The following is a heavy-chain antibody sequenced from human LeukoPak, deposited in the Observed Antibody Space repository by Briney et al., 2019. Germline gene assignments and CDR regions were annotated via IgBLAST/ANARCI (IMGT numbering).Heavy chain of an antibody. CDR1: GGSISSYY. Sequence: SETLSLTCTVSGGSISSYYWSWIRQPPGKGLEWIGNNHYSGNTNYNPSLKSRVTMSVDTSKNQFSLKLSSVTAADTAVYYCARDQGGSYRYFDYWGQGTLVTVSS. CDR3: ARDQGGSYRYFDY. D-gene: IGHD1-26*01. CDR2: NHYSGNT. J-gene: IGHJ4*02. V-gene: IGHV4-59*12.